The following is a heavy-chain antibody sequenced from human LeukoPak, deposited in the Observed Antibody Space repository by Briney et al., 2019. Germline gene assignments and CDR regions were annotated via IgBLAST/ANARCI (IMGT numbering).Heavy chain of an antibody. CDR2: INWNGGST. D-gene: IGHD5-12*01. CDR3: ARRSGYDSNYFDY. J-gene: IGHJ4*02. CDR1: GFTFDDYG. Sequence: GGSLRLSCAASGFTFDDYGMTWVRQAPGKGLEWVSGINWNGGSTGYADSVKGRFTISRDNAKNSLYLQMNGLRAEDTALYYCARRSGYDSNYFDYWGQGTLVTVSS. V-gene: IGHV3-20*04.